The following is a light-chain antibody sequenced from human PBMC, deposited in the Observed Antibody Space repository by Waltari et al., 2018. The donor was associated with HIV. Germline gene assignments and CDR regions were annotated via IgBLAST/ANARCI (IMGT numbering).Light chain of an antibody. CDR3: ISYTSSSTLV. J-gene: IGLJ3*02. CDR2: EVG. V-gene: IGLV2-14*01. Sequence: QSALTHPASLSGSPGQSITISCTGPSSDVGGYNYVSWYQLHPDKAPKRMVYEVGKKPAGVSSRFSGSKACNTASLPLSGLQAEDEADYYCISYTSSSTLVFGGGTKLTVL. CDR1: SSDVGGYNY.